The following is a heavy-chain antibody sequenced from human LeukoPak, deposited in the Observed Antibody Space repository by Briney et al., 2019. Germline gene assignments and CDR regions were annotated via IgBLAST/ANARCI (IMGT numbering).Heavy chain of an antibody. CDR2: IIPIFGTA. Sequence: SVKVSCKASGGTFSSYAISWVRQAPGQGLEWMGGIIPIFGTANYAQKSQGRVTITADESTSTAYMELSSLRSEDTAVYYCARIYCGGDCYSEDQDYWGQGTLVTVSS. J-gene: IGHJ4*02. CDR3: ARIYCGGDCYSEDQDY. V-gene: IGHV1-69*13. CDR1: GGTFSSYA. D-gene: IGHD2-21*02.